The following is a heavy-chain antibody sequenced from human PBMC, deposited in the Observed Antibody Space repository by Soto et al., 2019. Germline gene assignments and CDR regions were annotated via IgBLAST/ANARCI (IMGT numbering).Heavy chain of an antibody. CDR1: GGSISSGGYS. CDR2: IYHSGST. CDR3: ASLYGGTDRVDY. Sequence: KASETLSLTCAVSGGSISSGGYSWSWIRQPPGKGLEWIGYIYHSGSTYYNPSLKSRVTISVDRSKNQFSLKLSSVTAADTAVYYCASLYGGTDRVDYWGQGTLVTVSS. V-gene: IGHV4-30-2*01. J-gene: IGHJ4*02. D-gene: IGHD4-17*01.